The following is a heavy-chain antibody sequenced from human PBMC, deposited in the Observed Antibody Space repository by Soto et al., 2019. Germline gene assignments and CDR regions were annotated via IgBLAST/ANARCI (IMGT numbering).Heavy chain of an antibody. CDR3: AVGYSYGGTFDY. CDR2: INHSGST. Sequence: SETLSLTCAVYGGSFSGYYWSWIRQPPGKGLEWIGEINHSGSTNYNPSLKSRVTISVDTSKNQFSLKLSSVTAADTAVYYCAVGYSYGGTFDYWGQGTLVTVPS. CDR1: GGSFSGYY. D-gene: IGHD5-18*01. J-gene: IGHJ4*02. V-gene: IGHV4-34*01.